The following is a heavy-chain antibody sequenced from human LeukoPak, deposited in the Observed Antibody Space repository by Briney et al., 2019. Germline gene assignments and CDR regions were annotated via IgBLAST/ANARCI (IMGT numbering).Heavy chain of an antibody. CDR3: ARGLRAIAAAGRKRGWFDP. J-gene: IGHJ5*02. V-gene: IGHV4-34*01. Sequence: SETLSLTCAVYGGSFSGYYWSWIRQPPGKGLEWIGEINHSGSTNYNPSLKSRVTISVDTSKNQFSLKLSSVTAADTAVYYCARGLRAIAAAGRKRGWFDPWGQGTLVTVSS. CDR1: GGSFSGYY. D-gene: IGHD6-13*01. CDR2: INHSGST.